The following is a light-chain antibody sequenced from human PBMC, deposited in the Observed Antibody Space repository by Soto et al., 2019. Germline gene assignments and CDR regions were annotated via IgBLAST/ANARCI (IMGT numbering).Light chain of an antibody. J-gene: IGKJ1*01. Sequence: DIQMTQSPSSLSASVGDRVTITFRASQGISNYLAWYQQKPGKVPKLLIYASSTLQSGVPSRFSGSGSGTYVTLTISSLPPADVATYYCQKYDSAPLTFGQGTKGEI. CDR2: ASS. V-gene: IGKV1-27*01. CDR3: QKYDSAPLT. CDR1: QGISNY.